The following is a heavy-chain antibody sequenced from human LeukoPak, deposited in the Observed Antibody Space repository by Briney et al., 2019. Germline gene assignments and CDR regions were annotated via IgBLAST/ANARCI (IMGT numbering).Heavy chain of an antibody. CDR1: GYSISSGYY. CDR3: ARELLGGSSNFDY. D-gene: IGHD1-26*01. CDR2: IYDSGST. V-gene: IGHV4-38-2*02. Sequence: SETLSLTCTVSGYSISSGYYWGWIRQPPGKGLEWIGSIYDSGSTYYNPSLKSRVTISVDTSKNQFSLKLSSVTAADTAVYYCARELLGGSSNFDYWGQGTLVTVSS. J-gene: IGHJ4*02.